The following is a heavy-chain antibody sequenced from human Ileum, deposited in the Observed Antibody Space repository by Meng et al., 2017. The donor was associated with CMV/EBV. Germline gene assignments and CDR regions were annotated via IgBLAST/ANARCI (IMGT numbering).Heavy chain of an antibody. J-gene: IGHJ4*02. CDR1: GYSFTDYY. CDR2: FKPKNGGT. V-gene: IGHV1-2*06. D-gene: IGHD6-25*01. CDR3: AREGDVYNSGWTSFDY. Sequence: SGYSFTDYYMHWVRQAPGQGLEWMGRFKPKNGGTNYAQKFQGRVSMTVDTSTSTAYMELSRLTSDDTAMYYCAREGDVYNSGWTSFDYWGQGTLVTVSS.